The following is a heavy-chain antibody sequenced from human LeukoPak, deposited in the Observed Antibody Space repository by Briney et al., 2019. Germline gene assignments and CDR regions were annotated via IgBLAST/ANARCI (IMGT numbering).Heavy chain of an antibody. Sequence: ASVKVSCKASGYTFTSYGISWVRQAPGQGLEWMGWISVYNGNTTYAQKLQGRVTMTTDTSTSTAYMELRSLRSDDTAVYYCARPLLYYDSSGYPYWGQGTLVTVSS. CDR2: ISVYNGNT. CDR3: ARPLLYYDSSGYPY. J-gene: IGHJ4*02. V-gene: IGHV1-18*01. D-gene: IGHD3-22*01. CDR1: GYTFTSYG.